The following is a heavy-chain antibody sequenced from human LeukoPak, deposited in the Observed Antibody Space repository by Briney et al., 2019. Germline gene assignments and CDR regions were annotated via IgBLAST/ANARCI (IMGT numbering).Heavy chain of an antibody. D-gene: IGHD3-3*01. Sequence: KRHAWVSLINADGSRTYYADSVKGRFTISRDNYKNSLYLQMTSLRPEDSSLYYCATWAFYHDLDVWGRGTTVTVSS. CDR3: ATWAFYHDLDV. J-gene: IGHJ6*02. CDR2: INADGSRT. V-gene: IGHV3-43*02.